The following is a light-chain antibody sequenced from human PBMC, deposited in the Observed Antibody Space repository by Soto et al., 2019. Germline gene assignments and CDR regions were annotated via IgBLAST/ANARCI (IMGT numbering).Light chain of an antibody. CDR2: GAS. CDR3: QQYGSSPLL. J-gene: IGKJ4*01. Sequence: EIVLTQSPGTLSLSPGERATLSCRASQSVSSSYLAWYQQKPGQAPRLLIYGASSRATGIPDRFSGSGSGTDFTLTISRLEPEDFAVYYCQQYGSSPLLFGGGTKVDIK. V-gene: IGKV3-20*01. CDR1: QSVSSSY.